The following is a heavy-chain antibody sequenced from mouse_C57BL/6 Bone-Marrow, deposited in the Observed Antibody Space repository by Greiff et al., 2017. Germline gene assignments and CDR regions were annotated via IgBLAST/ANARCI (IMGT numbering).Heavy chain of an antibody. CDR2: IFPGSGST. D-gene: IGHD2-5*01. V-gene: IGHV1-9*01. CDR1: GYTFTGYW. CDR3: SRESRSTSNFY. Sequence: QVQLQQSGAELMKPGASVKLSCKASGYTFTGYWIDWVKQRPGHGLEWIGEIFPGSGSTNYNEKFKGKATLTADTSSNTAYMQLSSLTTEDSAIYDCSRESRSTSNFYWGQGTTLTVSS. J-gene: IGHJ2*01.